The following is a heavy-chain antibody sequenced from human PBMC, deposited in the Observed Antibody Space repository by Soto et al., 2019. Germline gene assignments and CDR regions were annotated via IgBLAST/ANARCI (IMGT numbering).Heavy chain of an antibody. V-gene: IGHV3-23*01. J-gene: IGHJ4*02. CDR2: ISGDGGST. CDR1: GFTFGTHP. Sequence: EVQLLESGGGLVQPGGSLTVSCAASGFTFGTHPMSWVRLAPGKGLEWVSTISGDGGSTYYPDSPKGRFMISIDNSKNTLYLQMNTLRAEDTGMYFCAIQRTAVIKSFDYWGQGTVVSVSS. D-gene: IGHD2-8*02. CDR3: AIQRTAVIKSFDY.